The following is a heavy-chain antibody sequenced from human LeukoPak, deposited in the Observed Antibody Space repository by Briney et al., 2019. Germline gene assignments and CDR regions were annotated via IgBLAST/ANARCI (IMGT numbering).Heavy chain of an antibody. CDR1: GFTFSSYW. V-gene: IGHV3-7*01. D-gene: IGHD3-22*01. J-gene: IGHJ4*02. CDR2: IKQDGSDK. CDR3: GREGVHYCDSSGYSY. Sequence: GGSLRLSCAASGFTFSSYWMSWVRHAPGKGLEWVANIKQDGSDKYYVDSVKGRFTISRDNTKNSLYLQMGSLRAEDTAVYYCGREGVHYCDSSGYSYWGQGTLVTVSS.